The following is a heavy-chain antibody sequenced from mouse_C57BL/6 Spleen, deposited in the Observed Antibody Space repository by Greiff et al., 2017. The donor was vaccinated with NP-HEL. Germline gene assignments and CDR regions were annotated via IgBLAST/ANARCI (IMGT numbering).Heavy chain of an antibody. J-gene: IGHJ2*01. D-gene: IGHD1-1*01. CDR3: ARLRVDGSSYVYFDY. Sequence: EVKVEESGGGLVKPGGSLKLSCAASGFTFSDYGMHWVRQAPEKGLEWVAYISSGSSTIYYADTVKGRFTISRDNAKNTLFLQMTSLRSEDTAMYYCARLRVDGSSYVYFDYWGQGTTLTVSS. CDR1: GFTFSDYG. V-gene: IGHV5-17*01. CDR2: ISSGSSTI.